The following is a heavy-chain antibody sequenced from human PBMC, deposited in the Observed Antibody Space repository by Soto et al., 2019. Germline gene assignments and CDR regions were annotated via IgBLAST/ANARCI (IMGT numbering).Heavy chain of an antibody. CDR2: IITDGTST. V-gene: IGHV3-74*01. Sequence: GGSLRLSYAASGFTFSIYWMHWVRQAPGKGLVWVSRIITDGTSTTYADSVKGRFTISRDNGKNTLYLQMNNLRAEDTAVYYCATGLSTRGYYMDVWGKGTTVTVSS. CDR1: GFTFSIYW. J-gene: IGHJ6*03. D-gene: IGHD6-13*01. CDR3: ATGLSTRGYYMDV.